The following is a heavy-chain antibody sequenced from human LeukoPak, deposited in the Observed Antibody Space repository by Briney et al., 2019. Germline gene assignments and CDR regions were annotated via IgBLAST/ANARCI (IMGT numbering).Heavy chain of an antibody. CDR2: IYYSGST. J-gene: IGHJ4*02. V-gene: IGHV4-39*01. D-gene: IGHD2/OR15-2a*01. CDR1: GGSISSSSYY. CDR3: ARHFVRRGANSYFDY. Sequence: PSETLSLTCPVSGGSISSSSYYWGWIRQPPGKGLEWIGSIYYSGSTYYNPSLKSRVTISVDTYKNQFSLKLSSVTAADTAVYYCARHFVRRGANSYFDYWGQGTLVTVSS.